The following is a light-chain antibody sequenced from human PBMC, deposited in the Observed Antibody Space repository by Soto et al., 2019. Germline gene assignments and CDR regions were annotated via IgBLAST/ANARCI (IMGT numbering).Light chain of an antibody. J-gene: IGLJ1*01. CDR1: SSDVGAYNY. Sequence: QSALTQPASVSGSPGQSITISCTGTSSDVGAYNYVSWYQQHPGKAPKLMIYEVSNRPSGVSNRFSGSKSANTASLTISGLQAEDEADYCCSSYTNSSTRVFGTGTKLTVL. CDR3: SSYTNSSTRV. V-gene: IGLV2-14*01. CDR2: EVS.